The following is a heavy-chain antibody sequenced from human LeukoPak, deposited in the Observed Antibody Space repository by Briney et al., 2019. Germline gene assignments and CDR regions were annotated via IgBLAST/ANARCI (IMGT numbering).Heavy chain of an antibody. Sequence: GASVKVSCKASGYTFTGYYMHWVRQAPGQGLEWMGWINPNSGGTNYAQKFQGRVTMTRDTSISTAYMELSRLRSDDTAVYYCARVSGMVRGVLPRYWGQGTLVTVSS. CDR2: INPNSGGT. CDR3: ARVSGMVRGVLPRY. CDR1: GYTFTGYY. J-gene: IGHJ4*02. D-gene: IGHD3-10*01. V-gene: IGHV1-2*02.